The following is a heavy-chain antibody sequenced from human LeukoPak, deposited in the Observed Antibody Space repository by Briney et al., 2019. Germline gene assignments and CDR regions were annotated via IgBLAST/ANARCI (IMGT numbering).Heavy chain of an antibody. CDR2: ISSSSSYI. V-gene: IGHV3-21*01. CDR3: ARDGDSSSWSMYYYYGMDV. Sequence: PGGSLRLSCAASGFTFSSYSMNWVRQAPGKGLEWVSSISSSSSYIYYADSVKGRFTISRDNAKNSLYLQMNSLRAEDTAVYYCARDGDSSSWSMYYYYGMDVWGQGTTVTVSS. D-gene: IGHD6-13*01. J-gene: IGHJ6*02. CDR1: GFTFSSYS.